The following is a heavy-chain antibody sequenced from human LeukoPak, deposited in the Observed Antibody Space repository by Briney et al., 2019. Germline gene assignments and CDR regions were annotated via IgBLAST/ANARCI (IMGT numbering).Heavy chain of an antibody. CDR2: IYPADSDT. V-gene: IGHV5-51*01. D-gene: IGHD6-19*01. CDR3: ALLQGGSGWYTGYFDY. CDR1: GYSFTSYW. Sequence: GESLKISCKGSGYSFTSYWIGWVRQMPGKGLEWMGIIYPADSDTRYSPSFQGQVTISADKSISTAYLQWSSLKASDTAMYYCALLQGGSGWYTGYFDYWGQGTLVTVSS. J-gene: IGHJ4*02.